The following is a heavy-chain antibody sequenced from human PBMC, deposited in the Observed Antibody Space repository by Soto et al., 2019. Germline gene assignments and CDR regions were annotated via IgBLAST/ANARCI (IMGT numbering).Heavy chain of an antibody. J-gene: IGHJ4*02. D-gene: IGHD3-3*01. V-gene: IGHV3-23*01. CDR3: AKGIRFLEWLPDQYYFDY. Sequence: GGSLRLSCAASGFTLSSYAMSWVLQAPGKGLEWVSAISGSGGSTYYADSVKGRFTISRDNSKNTLYLQMNSLRAEDTAVYYCAKGIRFLEWLPDQYYFDYWGQGTLVTVSS. CDR1: GFTLSSYA. CDR2: ISGSGGST.